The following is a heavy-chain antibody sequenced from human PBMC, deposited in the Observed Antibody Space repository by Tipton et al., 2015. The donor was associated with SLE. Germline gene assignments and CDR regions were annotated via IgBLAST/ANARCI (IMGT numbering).Heavy chain of an antibody. D-gene: IGHD1-26*01. CDR2: ISAYNGNT. J-gene: IGHJ4*02. Sequence: QLVQSGAEVKKPGASVKVSCKASGYSFFTFGISWVRQAPGQGLEWMGWISAYNGNTNYAQNLQGRVIMTTDTSTSTAYMELRGLRSDDTAVYYCARVVSWVPTFDYWGQGTLVTVSS. CDR3: ARVVSWVPTFDY. V-gene: IGHV1-18*01. CDR1: GYSFFTFG.